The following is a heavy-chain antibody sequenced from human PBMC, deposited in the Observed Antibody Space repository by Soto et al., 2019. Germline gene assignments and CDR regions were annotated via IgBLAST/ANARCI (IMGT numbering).Heavy chain of an antibody. CDR2: ISSSSSTI. V-gene: IGHV3-48*01. D-gene: IGHD3-22*01. J-gene: IGHJ4*02. Sequence: GGSLRLSCAASGFTFSTYSMNWVRQAPGKGLEWVSYISSSSSTIFYTDSVKGRFTVSRDNAKNSLYLQMNSLRAEDTAVYYCARRTYYYDSSGRRVYWGQGTLVTVSS. CDR3: ARRTYYYDSSGRRVY. CDR1: GFTFSTYS.